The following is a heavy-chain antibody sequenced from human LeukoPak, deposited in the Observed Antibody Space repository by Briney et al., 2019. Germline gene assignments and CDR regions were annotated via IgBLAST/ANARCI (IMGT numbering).Heavy chain of an antibody. CDR2: ISGSGGST. Sequence: GGSLRLSCAASGFTFSSYAMSWVRQAPGKGLEWVSAISGSGGSTYYADSVKGRFTISRDSSKNTLYLQMNSLRAEDTAVYYCAKDQGGITMVRGVITYWGQGTLVTVSS. D-gene: IGHD3-10*01. CDR1: GFTFSSYA. V-gene: IGHV3-23*01. CDR3: AKDQGGITMVRGVITY. J-gene: IGHJ4*02.